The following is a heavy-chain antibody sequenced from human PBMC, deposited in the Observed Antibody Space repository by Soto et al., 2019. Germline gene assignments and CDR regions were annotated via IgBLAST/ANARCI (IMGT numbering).Heavy chain of an antibody. CDR2: INPNTGGT. CDR1: GYTFTGYY. J-gene: IGHJ4*02. CDR3: ASANSGDDDEFDY. V-gene: IGHV1-2*02. D-gene: IGHD5-12*01. Sequence: ASVHVSCKASGYTFTGYYIHWVRQAPGQGLEWMGWINPNTGGTDSQQKFQGRVTMTRDSSITTAYMELSSLRSDDTAVFYCASANSGDDDEFDYWGQGTPVTVSS.